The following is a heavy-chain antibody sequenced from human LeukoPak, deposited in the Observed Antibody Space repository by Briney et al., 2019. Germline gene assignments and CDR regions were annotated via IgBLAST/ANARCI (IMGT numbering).Heavy chain of an antibody. CDR2: IIPIFGTA. CDR3: ARVEMATNPNYPYYYYMDV. Sequence: ASVKVSCKASGGTFSSYAISWVRQAPGQGLEWMGGIIPIFGTANYAQKFQGRVTITADESTSTAYMELSSLRSEDTAVYYCARVEMATNPNYPYYYYMDVWGKGTTVTVSS. D-gene: IGHD5-24*01. V-gene: IGHV1-69*13. J-gene: IGHJ6*03. CDR1: GGTFSSYA.